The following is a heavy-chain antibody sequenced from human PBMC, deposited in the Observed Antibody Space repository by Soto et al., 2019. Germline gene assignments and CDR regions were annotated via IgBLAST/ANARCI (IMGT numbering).Heavy chain of an antibody. Sequence: PGGSLRLSCAASGFSFSDYSMTWVRQAPGRGLEWVSTLTPAGTTFYADSVKGRFTISRDNYRNTLSLQMYNLRAEDTARYYCAKRATTVPTPGNYFDCWGQGTLVTVSS. V-gene: IGHV3-23*01. CDR2: LTPAGTT. CDR3: AKRATTVPTPGNYFDC. CDR1: GFSFSDYS. D-gene: IGHD2-15*01. J-gene: IGHJ4*02.